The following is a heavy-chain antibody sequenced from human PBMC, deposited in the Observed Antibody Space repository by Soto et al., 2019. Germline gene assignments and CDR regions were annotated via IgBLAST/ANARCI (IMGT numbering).Heavy chain of an antibody. J-gene: IGHJ4*02. Sequence: SLRLSCAASGFTFISYAMSWVRQAPGMGLEWVSAISGSGGSTYYADSVKGRFTISRDNSKNTLYLQMNSLRAEDTAVYYCAKEYCSGGSCYSELDYWGQGTLVTVSS. D-gene: IGHD2-15*01. CDR2: ISGSGGST. CDR1: GFTFISYA. V-gene: IGHV3-23*01. CDR3: AKEYCSGGSCYSELDY.